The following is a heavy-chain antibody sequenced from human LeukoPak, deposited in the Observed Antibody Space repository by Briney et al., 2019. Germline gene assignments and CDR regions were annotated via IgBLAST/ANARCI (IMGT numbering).Heavy chain of an antibody. J-gene: IGHJ4*02. Sequence: GGSLRLSCAASGFTFDDYAMHWVRQAPGKGLEWVSGISWNSGSIGYADSVKGRFTISRDNAKNSLNRQMNSLRAEDTALYYCAKDIVVVVAATGPFDYWGQGTLVTVSS. CDR2: ISWNSGSI. V-gene: IGHV3-9*01. CDR1: GFTFDDYA. D-gene: IGHD2-15*01. CDR3: AKDIVVVVAATGPFDY.